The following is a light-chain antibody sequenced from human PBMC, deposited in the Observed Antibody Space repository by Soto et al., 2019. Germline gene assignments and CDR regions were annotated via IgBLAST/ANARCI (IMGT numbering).Light chain of an antibody. V-gene: IGKV3-20*01. CDR3: QDYGTSLYT. CDR2: GAN. CDR1: QIIISTY. Sequence: DIVLPQSPGTLSLSPGARATLSCRASQIIISTYLGWYQQKPAQAPRLLINGANSRATAIPDRFSGSGSETDFNHTISRLEPEDFPVYYCQDYGTSLYTFGQGTKLEIK. J-gene: IGKJ2*01.